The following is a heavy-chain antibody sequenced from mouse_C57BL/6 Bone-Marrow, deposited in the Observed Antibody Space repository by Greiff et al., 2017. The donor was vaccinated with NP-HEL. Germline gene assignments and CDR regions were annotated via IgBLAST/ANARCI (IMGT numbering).Heavy chain of an antibody. D-gene: IGHD1-1*01. J-gene: IGHJ1*03. CDR2: IDPNRGGT. Sequence: VQLQQPGAELVKPGASVKLSCKASGYTFTSYWMHWVKQRPGRGLEWIGRIDPNRGGTKYNEKFKSKATLTVDKPSSTAYMQLSSLTSEDSAVYYCARWKAYGSSPLLYFDVWGTGTTVTVSS. V-gene: IGHV1-72*01. CDR3: ARWKAYGSSPLLYFDV. CDR1: GYTFTSYW.